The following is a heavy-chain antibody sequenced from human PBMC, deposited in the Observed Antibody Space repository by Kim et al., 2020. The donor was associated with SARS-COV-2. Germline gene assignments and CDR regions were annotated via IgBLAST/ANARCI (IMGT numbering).Heavy chain of an antibody. D-gene: IGHD6-13*01. CDR1: GFPFSNVC. CDR3: TTLISAAGRGY. CDR2: VKSKTDGETT. J-gene: IGHJ4*02. V-gene: IGHV3-15*01. Sequence: GGSLRLSCAASGFPFSNVCMSWVRQAPGKGLEWVGRVKSKTDGETTDYAAPVKGRFTMSRDDSKNTLYLQMNSLKTEDTAVYYCTTLISAAGRGYWGQGTLVTVSS.